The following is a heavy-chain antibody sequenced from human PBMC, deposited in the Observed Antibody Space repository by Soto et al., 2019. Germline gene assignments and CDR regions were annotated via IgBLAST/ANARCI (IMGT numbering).Heavy chain of an antibody. Sequence: SETLSLTCTVSGGSISSSSYYWGWIRQPPGKGLEWIGSIYYSGSTYYNPSLKSRVTISVDTSKNQFSLKLSSVTAADTAVYYCASWLSIVGATKLPITFDYWGQGTLVTVSS. V-gene: IGHV4-39*01. CDR1: GGSISSSSYY. CDR2: IYYSGST. J-gene: IGHJ4*02. CDR3: ASWLSIVGATKLPITFDY. D-gene: IGHD1-26*01.